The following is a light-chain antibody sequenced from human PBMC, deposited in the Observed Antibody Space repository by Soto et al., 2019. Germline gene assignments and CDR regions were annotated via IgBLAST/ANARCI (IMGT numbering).Light chain of an antibody. CDR2: DAS. Sequence: EIMLTQSPATLSLSPGERATLSCRASQSVSSYLAWYQQKPGQAPRLLIYDASNMATGIPARFSGSGSGTDFTLTISSLEPEDFAVYYCQQRSNWPLTFGGGTKVEIK. CDR1: QSVSSY. V-gene: IGKV3-11*01. CDR3: QQRSNWPLT. J-gene: IGKJ4*01.